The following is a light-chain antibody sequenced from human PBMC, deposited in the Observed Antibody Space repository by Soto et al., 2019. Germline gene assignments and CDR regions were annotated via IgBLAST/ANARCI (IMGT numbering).Light chain of an antibody. CDR2: DAS. CDR3: QQYKDYTWT. J-gene: IGKJ1*01. Sequence: DIQMTQSPSTLYASVGDRVSITCRASQRVDRYLARYQQKPGKAPQLLIYDASRLESGVPSRFSGSGSGTEFTLTTSSLQPDDFTTFYCQQYKDYTWTFGQGT. CDR1: QRVDRY. V-gene: IGKV1-5*01.